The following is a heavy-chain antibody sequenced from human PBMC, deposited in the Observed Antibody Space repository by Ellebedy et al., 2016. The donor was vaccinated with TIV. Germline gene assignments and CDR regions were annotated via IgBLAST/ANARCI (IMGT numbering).Heavy chain of an antibody. CDR1: GGSITDYY. CDR3: AREVYDTLTGFGYGMDV. CDR2: ISSSGSI. D-gene: IGHD3-9*01. J-gene: IGHJ6*02. Sequence: PSETLSLTCTVSGGSITDYYWNWIRQPPGKGREWIGYISSSGSINYNSSLKSRLTISIDTSKNQLSLKVTSVTAADTAVYYCAREVYDTLTGFGYGMDVWGQGTTVTVS. V-gene: IGHV4-59*01.